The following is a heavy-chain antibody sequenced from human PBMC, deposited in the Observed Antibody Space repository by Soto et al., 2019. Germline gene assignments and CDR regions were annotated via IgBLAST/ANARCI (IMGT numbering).Heavy chain of an antibody. CDR3: TTGNYYDSSGYYSFGAFDI. J-gene: IGHJ3*02. Sequence: GSLRLSCAASSFTFSNAGRNLVRKTPGKGREGVVRIKSKTDGGTTDYAAPVQGRFTISRDDSKNTLYLQMNSLKTEDTAVYYCTTGNYYDSSGYYSFGAFDIWGQGTMVNVSS. V-gene: IGHV3-15*07. CDR2: IKSKTDGGTT. D-gene: IGHD3-22*01. CDR1: SFTFSNAG.